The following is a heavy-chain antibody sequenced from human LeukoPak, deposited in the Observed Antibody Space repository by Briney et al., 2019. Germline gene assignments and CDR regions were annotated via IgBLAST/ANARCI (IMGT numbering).Heavy chain of an antibody. Sequence: GGSQRLSCAPSVDTDSNNYMSCVRHAPGEGLGWVSVIYSGGGTYYADSVKCRFTISRDNSKNTLYLQMNSLSAEDTAVYYCARDSSGPLYWGQGTLVTVSS. CDR1: VDTDSNNY. CDR2: IYSGGGT. CDR3: ARDSSGPLY. V-gene: IGHV3-66*01. D-gene: IGHD6-19*01. J-gene: IGHJ4*02.